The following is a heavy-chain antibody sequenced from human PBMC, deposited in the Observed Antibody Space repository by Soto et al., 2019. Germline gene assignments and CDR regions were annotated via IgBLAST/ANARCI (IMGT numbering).Heavy chain of an antibody. CDR3: ARAYDFWSGFDY. D-gene: IGHD3-3*01. CDR2: IWYDGNNK. J-gene: IGHJ4*02. Sequence: QVQLVESGGGVVQPGRSLRLSCGASGFIFSTYGMHWVRQAPGKGLEWVAVIWYDGNNKYYGDSVKGRFTISRDNSKNTLYLQMNSLRAEDTAVYYCARAYDFWSGFDYWGQGTLVTVSS. V-gene: IGHV3-33*01. CDR1: GFIFSTYG.